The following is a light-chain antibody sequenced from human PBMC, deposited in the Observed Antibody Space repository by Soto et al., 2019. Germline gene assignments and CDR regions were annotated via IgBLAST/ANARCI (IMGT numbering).Light chain of an antibody. V-gene: IGKV2-28*01. Sequence: DIVMTQSPLSLSVTSGEPASISFRSNQSLLHGNGYNCLDWYLQKPGQTPQLLIYLGSNRASGVPDRFSGSGSGTDFTLEINRVEAEDVGFYYCMQALQTASFGPGTKV. CDR1: QSLLHGNGYNC. CDR2: LGS. J-gene: IGKJ3*01. CDR3: MQALQTAS.